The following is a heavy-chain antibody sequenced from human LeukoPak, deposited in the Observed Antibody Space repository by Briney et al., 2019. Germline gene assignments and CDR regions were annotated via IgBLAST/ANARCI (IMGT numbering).Heavy chain of an antibody. Sequence: SETLSLTCTVSGGSISTYYWSWIRQPPGKGLEWIGYIYYSGSTNYNPSLKCRVTMSVDTSKNQFSLKLSSVTAADTAVYYCARAASGWSHAFDIWGQGTMVTVSS. J-gene: IGHJ3*02. CDR1: GGSISTYY. CDR3: ARAASGWSHAFDI. CDR2: IYYSGST. V-gene: IGHV4-59*01. D-gene: IGHD6-19*01.